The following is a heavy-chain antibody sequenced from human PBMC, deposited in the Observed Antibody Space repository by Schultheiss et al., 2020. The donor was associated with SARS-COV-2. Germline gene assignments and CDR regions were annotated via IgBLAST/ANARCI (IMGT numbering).Heavy chain of an antibody. CDR1: GGSISSYY. CDR3: ASRRLRLGELSLYGNDY. D-gene: IGHD3-16*02. CDR2: INHSGST. V-gene: IGHV4-59*08. Sequence: GSLRLSCTVSGGSISSYYWSWIRQPPGKGLEWIGEINHSGSTNYNPSLKSRVTISVDTSKNQFSLKLSSVTAADTAVYYCASRRLRLGELSLYGNDYWGQGTLVTVSS. J-gene: IGHJ4*02.